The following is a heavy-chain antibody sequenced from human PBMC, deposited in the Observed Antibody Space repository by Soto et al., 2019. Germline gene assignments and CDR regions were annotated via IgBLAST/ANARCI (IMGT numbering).Heavy chain of an antibody. CDR2: FDPEDGET. Sequence: GASVKVSCKVSGYTLTELSMHWVRQAPGKGLEWMGGFDPEDGETIYAQKLQVRVTMTEDTSTDTAYMELSSLRSEDTAVYYCATSSRQYYYDSSGYWRNAFDIWGQGTMVTVSS. V-gene: IGHV1-24*01. D-gene: IGHD3-22*01. J-gene: IGHJ3*02. CDR1: GYTLTELS. CDR3: ATSSRQYYYDSSGYWRNAFDI.